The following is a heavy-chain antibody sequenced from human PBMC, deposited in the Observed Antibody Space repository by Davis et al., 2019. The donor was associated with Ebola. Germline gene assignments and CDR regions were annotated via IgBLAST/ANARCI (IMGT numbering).Heavy chain of an antibody. J-gene: IGHJ5*02. CDR1: GYTFTGYY. V-gene: IGHV1-2*02. CDR2: INPNSGGT. CDR3: ARDRSAAIRSVNWFDP. D-gene: IGHD2-2*02. Sequence: ASVKVSCKASGYTFTGYYMHWVRQAPGQGLEWRGWINPNSGGTNYAQKFQGRVTMTRDTSISTAYMELSRPRSDDTAVYYCARDRSAAIRSVNWFDPWGQGTLVTVSS.